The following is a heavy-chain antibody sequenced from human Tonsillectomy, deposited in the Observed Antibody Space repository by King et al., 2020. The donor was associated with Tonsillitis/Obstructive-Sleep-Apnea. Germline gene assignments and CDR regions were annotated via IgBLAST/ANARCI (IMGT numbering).Heavy chain of an antibody. V-gene: IGHV3-30*04. Sequence: VQLVESGGGVVQPGRSLRLSCAASGFTFSSFSMHWVRQAPGKGLEWVAVIAYDGINKYHADSVKGRFTVTRDNSKNTMYLQMNSLRTEDTAVYFCARGSNYGRDALDMWGQGTVVTVSS. J-gene: IGHJ3*02. CDR1: GFTFSSFS. CDR3: ARGSNYGRDALDM. D-gene: IGHD3-10*01. CDR2: IAYDGINK.